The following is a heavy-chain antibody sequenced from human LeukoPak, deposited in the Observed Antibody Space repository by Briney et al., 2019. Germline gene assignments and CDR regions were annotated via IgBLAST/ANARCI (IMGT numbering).Heavy chain of an antibody. CDR1: GFTFSSYA. CDR3: AKSSYSSGWSLYFDY. D-gene: IGHD6-19*01. Sequence: GGSLRLSCAASGFTFSSYAMSWVRQAPGKGLEWVSAISGSGGSTYYADSVKGRFTISRDNSKNTLYLQMNSLRAEDTAVYYCAKSSYSSGWSLYFDYWGQGTLVTVSS. V-gene: IGHV3-23*01. CDR2: ISGSGGST. J-gene: IGHJ4*02.